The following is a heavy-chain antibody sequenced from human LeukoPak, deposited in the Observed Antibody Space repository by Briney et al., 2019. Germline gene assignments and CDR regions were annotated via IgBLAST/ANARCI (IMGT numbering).Heavy chain of an antibody. D-gene: IGHD3-16*01. CDR3: ARGFYYDKTGYIN. J-gene: IGHJ4*02. V-gene: IGHV3-53*01. Sequence: AGGSLRLSCAASGFTVSSNYMSWVRQAPGKGLEWVSIIYAGGSKYYADSVKGRFTISRDNSRNTVDLQMDSLRDEDTAMYYCARGFYYDKTGYINWGQGTLVTVSS. CDR1: GFTVSSNY. CDR2: IYAGGSK.